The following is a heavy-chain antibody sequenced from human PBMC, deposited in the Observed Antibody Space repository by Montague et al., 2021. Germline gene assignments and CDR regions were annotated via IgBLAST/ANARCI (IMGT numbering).Heavy chain of an antibody. CDR2: ITGSSSSI. Sequence: YLRLSCAASGFTFRTYGMNWVRQAPGKGLEWVSYITGSSSSIYYADSVRGRFTISRDNPKNSLYLQMNSLRDEDTAVYYCARDSYSSGWYSAEYFQHWGQGTLVTVSS. CDR1: GFTFRTYG. D-gene: IGHD6-19*01. V-gene: IGHV3-48*02. J-gene: IGHJ1*01. CDR3: ARDSYSSGWYSAEYFQH.